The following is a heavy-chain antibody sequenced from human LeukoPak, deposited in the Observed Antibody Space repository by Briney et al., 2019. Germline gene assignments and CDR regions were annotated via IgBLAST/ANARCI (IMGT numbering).Heavy chain of an antibody. Sequence: TSETLSLTCTVSGGSISSGGYYWSWIRQPPGKGLEWIGYIYHSGSTYYNPSLKSRVTISVDRSKNQFSLKLSSVTAADTAVYYCARDHGYCSSTSCYLGLGFDPWGQGTLVTVSS. CDR2: IYHSGST. CDR3: ARDHGYCSSTSCYLGLGFDP. D-gene: IGHD2-2*01. V-gene: IGHV4-30-2*01. CDR1: GGSISSGGYY. J-gene: IGHJ5*02.